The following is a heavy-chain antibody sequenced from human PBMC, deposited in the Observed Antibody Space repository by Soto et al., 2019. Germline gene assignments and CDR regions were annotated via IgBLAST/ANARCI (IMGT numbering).Heavy chain of an antibody. J-gene: IGHJ4*02. CDR2: ISAYNGNT. V-gene: IGHV1-18*01. D-gene: IGHD6-19*01. Sequence: ASVKVSCKASGYTFTSCDISWVRQAPGQGLEWMGWISAYNGNTNYAQKLQGRVTMTTDTSTSTAYMELRSLRSDDTAVYYCASTGYSSGWYYFDYWGQGTLVTVSS. CDR1: GYTFTSCD. CDR3: ASTGYSSGWYYFDY.